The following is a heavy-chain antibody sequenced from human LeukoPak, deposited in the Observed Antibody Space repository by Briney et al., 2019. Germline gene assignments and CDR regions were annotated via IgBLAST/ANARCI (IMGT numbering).Heavy chain of an antibody. CDR2: INPSGGST. V-gene: IGHV1-46*01. CDR1: GYTFTSYY. Sequence: GASVKVSCKASGYTFTSYYMHWVRQTPGQGLEWMGIINPSGGSTSYAQKFQGRVTMTRDTSTSTVYMELSSLRSEDTAVYYCARELAAAPGFDYWGQGTLVTVSS. CDR3: ARELAAAPGFDY. J-gene: IGHJ4*02. D-gene: IGHD6-13*01.